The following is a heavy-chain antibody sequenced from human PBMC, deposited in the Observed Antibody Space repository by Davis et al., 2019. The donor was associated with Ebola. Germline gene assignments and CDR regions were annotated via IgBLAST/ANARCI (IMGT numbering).Heavy chain of an antibody. J-gene: IGHJ6*02. Sequence: ASVKVSCKASGYTFTGYYMHWVRQAAGQGLEWMGWMNPNSANTGYAQKFQGRVTMTSNTSISTAYMELSSLRSEDTAVYYCARAPSIAALDYYYYYGMDVWGQGTTVTVSS. V-gene: IGHV1-8*02. CDR3: ARAPSIAALDYYYYYGMDV. CDR2: MNPNSANT. CDR1: GYTFTGYY. D-gene: IGHD6-6*01.